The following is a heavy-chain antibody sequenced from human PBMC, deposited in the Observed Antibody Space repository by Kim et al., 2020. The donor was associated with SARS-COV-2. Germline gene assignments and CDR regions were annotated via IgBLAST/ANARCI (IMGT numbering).Heavy chain of an antibody. D-gene: IGHD1-26*01. CDR3: AKDYRSGSYYSLYFDY. CDR1: GFTFSSYA. CDR2: ISGSGGST. J-gene: IGHJ4*02. Sequence: GGSLRLSCAASGFTFSSYAMSWVRQAPGKGLEWVSAISGSGGSTYYADSVKGRFTISRDNSKNTLYLQMNSLRAEDTAVYYCAKDYRSGSYYSLYFDYWGQGTLVTVSS. V-gene: IGHV3-23*01.